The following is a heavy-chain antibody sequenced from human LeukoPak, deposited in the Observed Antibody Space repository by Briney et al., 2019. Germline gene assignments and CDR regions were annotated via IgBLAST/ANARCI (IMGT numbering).Heavy chain of an antibody. V-gene: IGHV4-39*07. CDR2: IYYSGST. CDR1: GGSISSSSYY. CDR3: ARDVVAAVGSFDY. Sequence: SETLSLTCTVSGGSISSSSYYWGWIRQPPGKGLEWIGSIYYSGSTYYNPSLKSRVTISVDTSKNQFSLKLSSVTAADTAVYYCARDVVAAVGSFDYWGQGTQDTVSS. J-gene: IGHJ4*02. D-gene: IGHD2-2*01.